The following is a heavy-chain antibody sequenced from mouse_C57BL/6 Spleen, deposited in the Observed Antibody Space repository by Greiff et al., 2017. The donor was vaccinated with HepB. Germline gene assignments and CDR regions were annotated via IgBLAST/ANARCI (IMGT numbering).Heavy chain of an antibody. Sequence: VQLKQSGPELVKPGASVKISCKASGYSFTGYYMNWVKQSPEKSLEWIGEINPSTGGTTYNQKFKAKATLTVDKSSSTAYMQLKSLTSEDSAVYYCARDYCGSSHWYFDGWGTGTTATVSS. D-gene: IGHD1-1*01. CDR3: ARDYCGSSHWYFDG. CDR1: GYSFTGYY. V-gene: IGHV1-42*01. CDR2: INPSTGGT. J-gene: IGHJ1*03.